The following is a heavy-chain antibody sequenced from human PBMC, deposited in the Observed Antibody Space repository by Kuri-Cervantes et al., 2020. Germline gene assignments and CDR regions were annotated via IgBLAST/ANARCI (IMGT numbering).Heavy chain of an antibody. CDR3: AKPYSGYDFNNWFDP. CDR1: GFIFSSYW. V-gene: IGHV3-7*01. Sequence: GESLKISCAASGFIFSSYWMSWVRQAPGKGLEWVANIKQDGSEKYYVDSVKGRFTISRDNAKNSLYLQMNSLRDEDTAVYYCAKPYSGYDFNNWFDPWGQGTLVTVSS. D-gene: IGHD5-12*01. CDR2: IKQDGSEK. J-gene: IGHJ5*02.